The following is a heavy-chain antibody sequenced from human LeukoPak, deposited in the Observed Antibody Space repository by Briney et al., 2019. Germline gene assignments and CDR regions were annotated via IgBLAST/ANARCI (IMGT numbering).Heavy chain of an antibody. CDR1: GVSISSSTYY. D-gene: IGHD7-27*01. Sequence: SETLSLTCTVSGVSISSSTYYWGWIRQPAGKGLEWIGRIYTSGSTNYNPSLKSRVTMSVDTSKNQFSLKLSSVTAADTGVYYCARDTGEDWYFDLWGRGTLVTVSS. CDR2: IYTSGST. CDR3: ARDTGEDWYFDL. V-gene: IGHV4-61*02. J-gene: IGHJ2*01.